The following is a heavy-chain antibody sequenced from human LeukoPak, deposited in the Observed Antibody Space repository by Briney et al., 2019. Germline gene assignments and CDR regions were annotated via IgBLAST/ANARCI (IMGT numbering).Heavy chain of an antibody. J-gene: IGHJ4*02. D-gene: IGHD3-22*01. V-gene: IGHV3-23*01. CDR3: AKDPANFYYDSSGYIDY. CDR1: GFTFSSYA. CDR2: ISGSGGST. Sequence: PGGSLRLSCAASGFTFSSYAMSWVRQAPGKGLEWVSAISGSGGSTYYADSVKGRFTISRDNSKNTLYLQMNSLRAEDTAVYYCAKDPANFYYDSSGYIDYWGQGTLVTVSS.